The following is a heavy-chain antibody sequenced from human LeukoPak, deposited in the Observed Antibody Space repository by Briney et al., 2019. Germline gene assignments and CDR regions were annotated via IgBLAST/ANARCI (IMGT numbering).Heavy chain of an antibody. J-gene: IGHJ4*02. CDR3: AKSHYDYVWGSYRYIPFDY. Sequence: EPGGSLRLSCAASGFTFSSYAMSWVRQAPGKGLEWVSAISGSGGSTYYADSVKGRFTISRDNSKNTLYLQMNSLRAEDTAVYYCAKSHYDYVWGSYRYIPFDYWGQGTLVTVSS. D-gene: IGHD3-16*02. V-gene: IGHV3-23*01. CDR1: GFTFSSYA. CDR2: ISGSGGST.